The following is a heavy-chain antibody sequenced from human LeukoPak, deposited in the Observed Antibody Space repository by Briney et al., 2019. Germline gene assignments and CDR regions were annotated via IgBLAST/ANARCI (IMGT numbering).Heavy chain of an antibody. V-gene: IGHV3-74*01. D-gene: IGHD3-10*01. CDR2: IYSDGSNT. Sequence: PGGTLRLSCAASGFTFSNYWMHWVRQAPGKGLEWVSRIYSDGSNTVYAEPVKGRFTISRDNAKNTLFLQMNSLRAEDTAVYYCGRGASWQGNVCEIWGQGTMVTVS. CDR3: GRGASWQGNVCEI. J-gene: IGHJ3*02. CDR1: GFTFSNYW.